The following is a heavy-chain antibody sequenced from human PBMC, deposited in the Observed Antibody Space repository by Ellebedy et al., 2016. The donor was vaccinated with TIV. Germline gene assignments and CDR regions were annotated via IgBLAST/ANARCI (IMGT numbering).Heavy chain of an antibody. J-gene: IGHJ6*02. CDR2: IYSGGST. CDR1: GFTVSSYY. V-gene: IGHV3-66*01. Sequence: PGGSLRLSCAASGFTVSSYYMNWVRQAPGKGLEWDSSIYSGGSTYYGDSVKGRFTISRDDSKNTLFLQMNSLRAEETAVYFCARDVATIPLMVSGYGMDVWGRGTTVTVSS. D-gene: IGHD2-8*01. CDR3: ARDVATIPLMVSGYGMDV.